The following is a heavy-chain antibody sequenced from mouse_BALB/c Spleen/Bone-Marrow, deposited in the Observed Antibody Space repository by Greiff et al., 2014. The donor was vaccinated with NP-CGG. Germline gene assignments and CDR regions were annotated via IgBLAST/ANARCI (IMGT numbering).Heavy chain of an antibody. CDR3: ASRSTMKTTGAIDD. Sequence: EVKVEESGGGLVQPGGSRKLSCAASGFTFSSFGMHWVRQAPEKGLEWVAYISSGSSSINYADTVKGRFTISGDKPRNTLFLQMTSLRSEDTAMYYCASRSTMKTTGAIDDWGQGTTVTVSS. J-gene: IGHJ4*01. V-gene: IGHV5-17*02. D-gene: IGHD2-1*01. CDR2: ISSGSSSI. CDR1: GFTFSSFG.